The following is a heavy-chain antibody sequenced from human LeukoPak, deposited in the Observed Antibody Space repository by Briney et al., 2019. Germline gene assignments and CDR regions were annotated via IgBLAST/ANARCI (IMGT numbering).Heavy chain of an antibody. D-gene: IGHD3-22*01. V-gene: IGHV3-23*01. J-gene: IGHJ4*02. CDR2: ISGSGGST. Sequence: PGGSLRLSCAASGFTFSGFAMSWVRRAPGKGLEWVSAISGSGGSTYYADSVKGRFTISRDNSKNTLYLQMNSLRAEDTAVYYCANIGNYYDSSGYYYYFDYWGQGTLVTVSS. CDR3: ANIGNYYDSSGYYYYFDY. CDR1: GFTFSGFA.